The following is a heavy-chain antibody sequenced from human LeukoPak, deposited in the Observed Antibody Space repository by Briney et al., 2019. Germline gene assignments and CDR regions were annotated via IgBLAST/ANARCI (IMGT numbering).Heavy chain of an antibody. V-gene: IGHV4-59*01. CDR1: GGSISSYY. Sequence: SETLSLTCTVSGGSISSYYWSWIRQPPGKGLEWIGYIYYSGSTNYNPSLKSRVTISVDTSKNQFSLKLSCVTAADTAVYYCARGDDYGDYWGQGTLVTVSS. J-gene: IGHJ4*02. CDR3: ARGDDYGDY. CDR2: IYYSGST.